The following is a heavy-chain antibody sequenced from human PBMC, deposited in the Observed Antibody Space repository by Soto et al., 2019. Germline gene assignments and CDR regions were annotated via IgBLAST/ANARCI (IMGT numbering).Heavy chain of an antibody. CDR2: INPNSGGT. CDR3: ARDHSYSSGWSKGSIWFDP. CDR1: GYTFTGYY. J-gene: IGHJ5*02. V-gene: IGHV1-2*04. D-gene: IGHD6-19*01. Sequence: ASVKVSCKSSGYTFTGYYMHCVRQAPGQGLEWMGWINPNSGGTNYAQKFQGWVTMTRDTSISTAYMELSRLRSDDTAVYYCARDHSYSSGWSKGSIWFDPWGQGTLVTVSS.